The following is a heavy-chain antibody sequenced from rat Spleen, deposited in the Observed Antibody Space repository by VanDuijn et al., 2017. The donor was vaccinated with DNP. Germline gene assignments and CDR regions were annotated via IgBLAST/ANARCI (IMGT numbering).Heavy chain of an antibody. J-gene: IGHJ2*01. CDR3: AKDAGLTGDY. V-gene: IGHV5-19*01. CDR1: GFTFSNYG. Sequence: EVQLVESGGGLVQPGRSLKLSCAASGFTFSNYGMHWIRQAPTKGLEWVASISPSGGSTYYRDSVKGRFTISRDNAKSTLYLQMNSLRSEDTATYFCAKDAGLTGDYWGQGVMVTVSS. CDR2: ISPSGGST. D-gene: IGHD1-4*01.